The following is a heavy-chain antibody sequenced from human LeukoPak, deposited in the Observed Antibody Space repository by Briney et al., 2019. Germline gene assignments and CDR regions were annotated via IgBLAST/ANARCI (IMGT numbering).Heavy chain of an antibody. CDR1: GYTFTGYY. D-gene: IGHD6-6*01. Sequence: GASVKVSCKASGYTFTGYYMHWVRQAPGQGLEWMGWINPNSGGTNYAQKFQGRVTMTRDMSTSTVYMELSSLRSEDTAVYYCARGHSSSFTPRGYFDYWGQGTLVTVSS. J-gene: IGHJ4*02. CDR2: INPNSGGT. V-gene: IGHV1-2*02. CDR3: ARGHSSSFTPRGYFDY.